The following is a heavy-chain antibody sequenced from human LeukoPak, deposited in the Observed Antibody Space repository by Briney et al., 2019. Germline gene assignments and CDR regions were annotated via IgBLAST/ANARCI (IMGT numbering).Heavy chain of an antibody. CDR1: GYTFTSYD. Sequence: ASVKGSCKASGYTFTSYDINWVRQATGQGLEWMGWMNPNSGNTGYAQKLQGRVTMTRNTSIRTAYMELSSLRSEDTAVYYCARRVLWFGEYRTFDYWGQGTLVTVSS. D-gene: IGHD3-10*01. CDR3: ARRVLWFGEYRTFDY. V-gene: IGHV1-8*01. J-gene: IGHJ4*02. CDR2: MNPNSGNT.